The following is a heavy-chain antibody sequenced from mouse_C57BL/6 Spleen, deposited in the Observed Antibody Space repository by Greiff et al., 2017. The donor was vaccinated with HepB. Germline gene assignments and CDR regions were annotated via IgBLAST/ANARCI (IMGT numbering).Heavy chain of an antibody. J-gene: IGHJ2*01. D-gene: IGHD1-1*01. Sequence: QVQLQQSGAELVKPGASVKMSCKASGYTFTSYWITWVKQRPGQGLEWIGDIYPGSGSTNYNEKFKSKATLTVDPSSSTACMQLSSLASEDSAVYYCARSGSSYGYWGQGTTLTVSS. CDR1: GYTFTSYW. V-gene: IGHV1-55*01. CDR3: ARSGSSYGY. CDR2: IYPGSGST.